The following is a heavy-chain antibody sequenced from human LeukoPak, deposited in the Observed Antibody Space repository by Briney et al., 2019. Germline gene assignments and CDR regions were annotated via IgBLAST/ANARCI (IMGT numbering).Heavy chain of an antibody. CDR3: ARVKLLYDSSGYSSWFDS. CDR2: IYSSGNT. CDR1: GGSISNYY. D-gene: IGHD3-22*01. V-gene: IGHV4-59*01. Sequence: PSETLSLTCTVSGGSISNYYWSWIRQPPGKGLEWIGYIYSSGNTNYNPSLKSRVTISVDKSKDQFSLRLSSVTAADTAVYYCARVKLLYDSSGYSSWFDSWGRGTQVTVSS. J-gene: IGHJ5*01.